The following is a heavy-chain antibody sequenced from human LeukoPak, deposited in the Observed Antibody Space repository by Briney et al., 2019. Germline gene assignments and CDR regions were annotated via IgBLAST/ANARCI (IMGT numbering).Heavy chain of an antibody. CDR1: GGSISNYY. D-gene: IGHD4-17*01. V-gene: IGHV4-4*07. J-gene: IGHJ4*02. Sequence: SETLSLTCTVSGGSISNYYWSWIRQPGGRGLEWIGRISSGGSTNYNPSLRSRVTMSIDTSTNQFSLKLSSVTAADTAVYYCARDQHGDYRPDYIDYWGQGTLVTVSS. CDR3: ARDQHGDYRPDYIDY. CDR2: ISSGGST.